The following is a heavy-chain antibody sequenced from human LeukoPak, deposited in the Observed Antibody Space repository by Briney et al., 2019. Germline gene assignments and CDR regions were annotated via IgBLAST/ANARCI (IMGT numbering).Heavy chain of an antibody. CDR1: GYTFTGYY. J-gene: IGHJ4*02. D-gene: IGHD3-3*01. CDR2: INPNSGGT. Sequence: GASVKVSCKASGYTFTGYYMHWVRQAPGQGLEWMGWINPNSGGTNYAQKFQGRVTMTRDTSISTAYMELSRLRSDDTAVYYCARDKGDTIFGVVITNYFDYWGQGTLATVSS. V-gene: IGHV1-2*02. CDR3: ARDKGDTIFGVVITNYFDY.